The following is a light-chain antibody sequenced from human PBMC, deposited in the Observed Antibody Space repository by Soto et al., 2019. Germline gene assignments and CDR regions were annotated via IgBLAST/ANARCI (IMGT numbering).Light chain of an antibody. V-gene: IGKV3D-20*01. CDR3: QQYGSSPIT. CDR2: GTS. J-gene: IGKJ5*01. CDR1: QSVRSRY. Sequence: EIVLTQSPATLSLSPGERATLSCGASQSVRSRYLAWYQQRPGLAPRLLIYGTSTRATGIPDRFSGSGSGTDFTLTISRLEPEDFAVYYCQQYGSSPITFGHGTRLDIK.